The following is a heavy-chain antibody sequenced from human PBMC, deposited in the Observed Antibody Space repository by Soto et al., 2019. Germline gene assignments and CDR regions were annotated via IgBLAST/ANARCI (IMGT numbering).Heavy chain of an antibody. J-gene: IGHJ6*03. Sequence: GGSLRLSCAASGFTFSSYGMHWVRQAPGKGLEWVAVISYDGSNKYYADSVKGRFTISRDNSKNTLYLQMNSLRAEDTAVYYCAKDGVVVVPAAIRSYYYYYMDVWGKGTTVTVSS. CDR1: GFTFSSYG. D-gene: IGHD2-2*02. V-gene: IGHV3-30*18. CDR3: AKDGVVVVPAAIRSYYYYYMDV. CDR2: ISYDGSNK.